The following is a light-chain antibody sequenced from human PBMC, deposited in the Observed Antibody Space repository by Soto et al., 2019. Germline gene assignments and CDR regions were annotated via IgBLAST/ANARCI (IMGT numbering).Light chain of an antibody. CDR2: GAS. Sequence: DIQMTQSPSSLSASVGDRVTITCRASQSISSYLNWYQQKPGKAPKLLIYGASSLQSGVPSRFSGSGSGTDFTLTISSLQPEDFATYYCQQSYSTWTFGPGTKVDI. CDR1: QSISSY. V-gene: IGKV1-39*01. J-gene: IGKJ1*01. CDR3: QQSYSTWT.